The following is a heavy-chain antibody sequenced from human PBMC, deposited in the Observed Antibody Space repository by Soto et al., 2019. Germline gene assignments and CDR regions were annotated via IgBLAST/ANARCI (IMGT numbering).Heavy chain of an antibody. CDR1: GDSVSSNTAA. CDR3: ARVRQYCSRTNCYQDP. D-gene: IGHD2-2*01. J-gene: IGHJ5*02. Sequence: SQTLSLTCAISGDSVSSNTAAWNWIRSSPSRGLEWLGRTYYRSNWRHDYAVSVKSRITVNPDTSKNHFSLQLNSVTAADTAVYYCARVRQYCSRTNCYQDPWGQGTLVTVSS. CDR2: TYYRSNWRH. V-gene: IGHV6-1*01.